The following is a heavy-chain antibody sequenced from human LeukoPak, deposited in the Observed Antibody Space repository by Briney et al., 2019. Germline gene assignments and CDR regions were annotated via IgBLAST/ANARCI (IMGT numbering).Heavy chain of an antibody. CDR1: GFTFSSYA. Sequence: GGSLRPSCSASGFTFSSYAMHWVRQAPGKGLEYVSAISSNGGSTYYADSVKGRFTISRDNSKNTLYLQMSSLRAEDTAVYYCVKVRSGWYDYWGQGTLVTVSS. CDR3: VKVRSGWYDY. CDR2: ISSNGGST. V-gene: IGHV3-64D*06. J-gene: IGHJ4*02. D-gene: IGHD6-19*01.